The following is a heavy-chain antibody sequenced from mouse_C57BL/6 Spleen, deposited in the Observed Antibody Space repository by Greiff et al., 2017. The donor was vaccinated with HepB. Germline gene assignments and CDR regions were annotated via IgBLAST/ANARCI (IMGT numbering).Heavy chain of an antibody. CDR3: ARSRGTGKWDYYAMDY. CDR2: INPNNGGT. V-gene: IGHV1-18*01. CDR1: GYTFTDYN. Sequence: EVQLQQSGPELVKPGASVKIPCKASGYTFTDYNMDWVKQSHGKSLEWIGDINPNNGGTIYNQKFKGKATLTVDKSSSTAYMELRSLTSEDTAVYYCARSRGTGKWDYYAMDYWGQGTSVTVSS. J-gene: IGHJ4*01. D-gene: IGHD4-1*01.